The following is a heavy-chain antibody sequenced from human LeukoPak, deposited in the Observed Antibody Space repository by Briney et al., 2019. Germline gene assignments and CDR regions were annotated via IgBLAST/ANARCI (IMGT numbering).Heavy chain of an antibody. CDR1: GYSSSSGYY. CDR2: IYHSGST. V-gene: IGHV4-38-2*01. D-gene: IGHD3-10*01. J-gene: IGHJ3*02. Sequence: PSETLSLTCAVSGYSSSSGYYWGWIRQPPGKGLEWIGSIYHSGSTYYNPSLKSRVTISVDTSKNQFSLKLSSVTAADTAVYYCARRLGSSMVTFDIWGQGTMVTVSS. CDR3: ARRLGSSMVTFDI.